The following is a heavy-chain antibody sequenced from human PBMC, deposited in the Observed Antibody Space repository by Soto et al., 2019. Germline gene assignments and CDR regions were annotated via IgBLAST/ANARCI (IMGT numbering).Heavy chain of an antibody. J-gene: IGHJ4*02. CDR1: GFTFSSYA. V-gene: IGHV3-30-3*01. CDR2: ISYDGSNK. Sequence: QVQLVESGGGMVQPGRSLRLSCAASGFTFSSYAMHWVRQAPGKGLEWVAVISYDGSNKYYADSVKGRFTISRDNSKNTLYLQMNSLRAEDTAVYYCARGRIQLWLDYWGQGTLVTVSS. D-gene: IGHD5-18*01. CDR3: ARGRIQLWLDY.